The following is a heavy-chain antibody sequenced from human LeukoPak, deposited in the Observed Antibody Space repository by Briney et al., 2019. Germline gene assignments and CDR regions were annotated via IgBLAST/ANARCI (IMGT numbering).Heavy chain of an antibody. CDR3: ARYVVYGSGKYYFDY. V-gene: IGHV4-39*01. J-gene: IGHJ4*02. CDR1: GGSISNSNYY. CDR2: INYGGTT. Sequence: SETLSLTCKVSGGSISNSNYYWSWIRQPPGKELEWPASINYGGTTYYNPSLKSRVTISVDTSKNQFSLRLSSATAADTAVYLCARYVVYGSGKYYFDYWGQGSLVTVSS. D-gene: IGHD3-10*01.